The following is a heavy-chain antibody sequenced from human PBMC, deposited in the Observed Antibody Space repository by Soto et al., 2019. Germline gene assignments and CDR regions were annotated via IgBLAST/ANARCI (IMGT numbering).Heavy chain of an antibody. Sequence: QITLKESGPTLVEPTQTLTLTCAFSGFSLSTSGVGVGWIRQPPGKALEWLAFIYWDDDKRYSPSLRTRLTVIKDTSINQVVLIMTNMDPVDTATYYCAYRQEYRGSWVSGWFDPWGQGTLVTVSS. CDR3: AYRQEYRGSWVSGWFDP. D-gene: IGHD6-6*01. J-gene: IGHJ5*02. CDR1: GFSLSTSGVG. CDR2: IYWDDDK. V-gene: IGHV2-5*02.